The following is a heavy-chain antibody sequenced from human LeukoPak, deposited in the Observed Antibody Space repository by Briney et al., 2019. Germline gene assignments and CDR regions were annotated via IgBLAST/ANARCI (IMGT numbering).Heavy chain of an antibody. V-gene: IGHV1-69*13. D-gene: IGHD5-12*01. J-gene: IGHJ4*02. CDR2: IIPIFGTA. CDR1: GGTFSSYA. CDR3: ARDGDYSGYDWGGLFDY. Sequence: SVKVSCKASGGTFSSYAISWVRQAPGQGLEWMGGIIPIFGTANYAQKFQGRVTITADESTSTAYMELSSLRSEDTAVYYCARDGDYSGYDWGGLFDYWGQGTLVTVSS.